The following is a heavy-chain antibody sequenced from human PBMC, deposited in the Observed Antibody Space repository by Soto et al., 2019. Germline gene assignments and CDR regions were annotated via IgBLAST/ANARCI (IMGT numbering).Heavy chain of an antibody. CDR3: ARDRSGSYSSSSPRKNWFDP. CDR2: ISYDGSNK. V-gene: IGHV3-30-3*01. CDR1: GFTFSSYA. J-gene: IGHJ5*02. Sequence: QVQLVESGGGVVQPGRSLRLSCAASGFTFSSYAMHWVRQAPGKGLVWVAVISYDGSNKYYADSVKGRFTISRDNSKNTLYLQMNSLRAEDTAVYYCARDRSGSYSSSSPRKNWFDPWGQGTLVTVSS. D-gene: IGHD6-6*01.